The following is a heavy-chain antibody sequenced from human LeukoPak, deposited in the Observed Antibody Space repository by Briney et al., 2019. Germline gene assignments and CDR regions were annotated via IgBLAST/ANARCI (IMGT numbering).Heavy chain of an antibody. CDR3: ARALSHCLDY. D-gene: IGHD3-16*01. CDR2: IKHDGSEK. Sequence: GGSLRLSCIVSGFNFSNYWMNWVRQAPGKGLEWVANIKHDGSEKYYVDSVKGRFSISRDNAKKSLYPQMNSLRVEDTAVYYCARALSHCLDYWGQGTLVTVSS. V-gene: IGHV3-7*01. CDR1: GFNFSNYW. J-gene: IGHJ4*02.